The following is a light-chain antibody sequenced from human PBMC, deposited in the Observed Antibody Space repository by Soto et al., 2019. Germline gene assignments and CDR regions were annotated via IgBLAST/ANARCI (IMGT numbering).Light chain of an antibody. J-gene: IGLJ1*01. CDR2: SND. CDR1: SSNIGRNT. Sequence: QSVLTQPPSXXXXXGQRVTISCSGSSSNIGRNTVNWYKHLPGAAPKRLIYSNDQRPSGVPDRFSGSKSGTSASLAISGLQSDDEAEYYCAGWDDSLKGYVFGAGTKLTVL. V-gene: IGLV1-44*01. CDR3: AGWDDSLKGYV.